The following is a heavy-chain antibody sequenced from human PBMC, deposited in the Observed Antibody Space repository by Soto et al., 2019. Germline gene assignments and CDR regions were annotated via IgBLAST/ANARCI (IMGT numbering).Heavy chain of an antibody. CDR2: INAGNGNT. V-gene: IGHV1-3*01. Sequence: QVQLVQSGAEVKKPGASVKVSCKASGYTFTSYAMHWVRQAPGQRLEWMGWINAGNGNTKYSQKFQGRVTITRDTSARTAYMELSSLRSEDTAVYYCARDQAGYSSSWHDAFDIWGQGTMVTVSS. CDR1: GYTFTSYA. D-gene: IGHD6-13*01. J-gene: IGHJ3*02. CDR3: ARDQAGYSSSWHDAFDI.